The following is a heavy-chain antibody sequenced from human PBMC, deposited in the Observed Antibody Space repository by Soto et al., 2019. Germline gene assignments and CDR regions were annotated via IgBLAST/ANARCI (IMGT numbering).Heavy chain of an antibody. CDR1: GFTFSNYA. J-gene: IGHJ6*02. D-gene: IGHD2-2*01. CDR3: VKDIVVVPAASAYYYYGMDV. Sequence: VGSLRLSCSASGFTFSNYAMHWVRQAPGKGLEYVSAISSSGGSTYYADSVKGRFTISRDNSKNTLYLQMSSLRAEDTAVYYCVKDIVVVPAASAYYYYGMDVWGQGTTVTVSS. CDR2: ISSSGGST. V-gene: IGHV3-64D*06.